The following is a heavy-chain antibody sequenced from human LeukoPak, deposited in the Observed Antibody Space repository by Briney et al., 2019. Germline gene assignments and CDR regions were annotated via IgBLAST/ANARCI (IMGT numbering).Heavy chain of an antibody. V-gene: IGHV1-69*01. D-gene: IGHD3-10*01. CDR2: IIPIFGTA. Sequence: SVKVSCKASGGTFSSYAISWVRQAPGQGLEWMGGIIPIFGTANYAQKFQGRVMITADESTSTAYMELSSLRSEDTAVYYCARNPYGSGIIHWFDPWGQGTLVTVSS. J-gene: IGHJ5*02. CDR3: ARNPYGSGIIHWFDP. CDR1: GGTFSSYA.